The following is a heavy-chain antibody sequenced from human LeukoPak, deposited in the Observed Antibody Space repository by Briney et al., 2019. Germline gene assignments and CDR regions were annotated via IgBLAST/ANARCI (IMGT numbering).Heavy chain of an antibody. Sequence: GGSLRLSCAASGFTFSSYSMNWVRQAPGKGLEWVSSISSSGSYIYYADSVKGRFTISRDNAKNSLYLQMNSLRAEDTAVYYCAINDAFDIWGQGTMVTVSS. CDR3: AINDAFDI. J-gene: IGHJ3*02. V-gene: IGHV3-21*01. CDR1: GFTFSSYS. CDR2: ISSSGSYI.